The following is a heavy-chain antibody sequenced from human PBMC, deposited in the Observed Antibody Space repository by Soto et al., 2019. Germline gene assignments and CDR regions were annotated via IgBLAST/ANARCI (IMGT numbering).Heavy chain of an antibody. CDR1: GYSFTNYW. V-gene: IGHV5-51*01. Sequence: GESLKISCKGSGYSFTNYWIGWVRQMPGKGLEWMGIIYPGDSDTRYSPSFQGQVTISADKSISTAYLQWSSLKASDTAMYYCARHYYDSGGYYFDAFGVWGQGTMVTVSS. D-gene: IGHD3-22*01. CDR2: IYPGDSDT. J-gene: IGHJ3*01. CDR3: ARHYYDSGGYYFDAFGV.